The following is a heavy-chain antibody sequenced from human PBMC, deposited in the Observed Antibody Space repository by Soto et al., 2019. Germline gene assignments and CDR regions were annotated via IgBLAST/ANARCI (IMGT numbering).Heavy chain of an antibody. J-gene: IGHJ6*03. Sequence: ASVKVSCKASGYTFTSYGISWVRQAPGQGLEWMGWISAYNGNTNYAQKLQGRVTMTTDTSTSTAYMELRSLRSDDTAVYYCASASSWYPCYYXDVWGKGTTVTVSS. CDR1: GYTFTSYG. CDR2: ISAYNGNT. D-gene: IGHD6-13*01. CDR3: ASASSWYPCYYXDV. V-gene: IGHV1-18*01.